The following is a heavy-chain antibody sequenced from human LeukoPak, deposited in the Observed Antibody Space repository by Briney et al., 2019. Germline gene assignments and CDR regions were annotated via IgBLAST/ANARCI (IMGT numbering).Heavy chain of an antibody. CDR3: AREITIFGVVTEDY. CDR2: ISAYNGNT. CDR1: GYTFTSYG. V-gene: IGHV1-18*01. Sequence: ASVTVSCTASGYTFTSYGISWVRQAPGQGLEWMGWISAYNGNTNYAQKLQGRVTMTTDTSTSTAYMELRSLRSDDTAVYYCAREITIFGVVTEDYWGQGTLVAVSS. J-gene: IGHJ4*02. D-gene: IGHD3-3*01.